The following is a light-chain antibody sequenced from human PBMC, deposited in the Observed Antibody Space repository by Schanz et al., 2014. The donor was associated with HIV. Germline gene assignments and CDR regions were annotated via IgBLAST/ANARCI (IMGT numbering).Light chain of an antibody. V-gene: IGLV2-14*03. CDR2: DVS. CDR1: SIDVGGYDY. J-gene: IGLJ2*01. Sequence: QSVLTQPASLSGSPGQSITISCTGTSIDVGGYDYVSWYQQHPDKAPRLIIYDVSNRPSGVSSRFSGSKSGNTASLTISGLQAEDEANYYCQSFDKSVSGVVFGGGTKLTVL. CDR3: QSFDKSVSGVV.